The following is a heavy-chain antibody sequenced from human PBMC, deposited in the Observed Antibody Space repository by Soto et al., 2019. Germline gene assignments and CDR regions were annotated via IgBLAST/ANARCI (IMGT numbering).Heavy chain of an antibody. D-gene: IGHD2-15*01. CDR2: ISGSGDST. Sequence: DVQLLESGGDLVQPGGSLRLSCAASGFTFSSYAMSWVRQAPGKGLEWVSAISGSGDSTFYADSVKGRFTISRDNSKNTLYLQMNRLRDEDTAVYDCAKRRDCSGNSCYSWYFDLWGRGTLVTVSS. J-gene: IGHJ2*01. CDR1: GFTFSSYA. V-gene: IGHV3-23*01. CDR3: AKRRDCSGNSCYSWYFDL.